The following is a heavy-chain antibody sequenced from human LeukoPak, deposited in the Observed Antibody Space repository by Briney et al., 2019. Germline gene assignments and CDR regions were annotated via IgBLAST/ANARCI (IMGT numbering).Heavy chain of an antibody. Sequence: SVKVSCKASGGTFSSYAISWVRQAPGQGLEWMGRIIPIFGTANYAQKFQGRVTITTDESTSIAYMELSSLRSEDTAVYYCASTRYYDFWSGYYAFDIWGQGTMVTVSS. J-gene: IGHJ3*02. CDR2: IIPIFGTA. V-gene: IGHV1-69*05. CDR1: GGTFSSYA. D-gene: IGHD3-3*01. CDR3: ASTRYYDFWSGYYAFDI.